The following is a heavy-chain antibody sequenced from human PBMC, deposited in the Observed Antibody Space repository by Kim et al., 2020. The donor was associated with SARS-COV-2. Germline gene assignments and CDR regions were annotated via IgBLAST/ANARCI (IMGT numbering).Heavy chain of an antibody. CDR1: GFNLNNYA. Sequence: GGSLRLSCVASGFNLNNYAMIWVRQAPGKGLEWVSVISGDGYNTEYADSVKGRFTLSRDNAKNTVFLQMSSLRADDTATYYCAKDWFDYWGQGTLVTVSS. CDR2: ISGDGYNT. V-gene: IGHV3-23*01. CDR3: AKDWFDY. J-gene: IGHJ4*02.